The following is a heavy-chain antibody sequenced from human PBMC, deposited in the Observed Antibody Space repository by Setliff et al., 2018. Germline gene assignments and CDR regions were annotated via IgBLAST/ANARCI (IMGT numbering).Heavy chain of an antibody. CDR3: ATSSYYDNAGYRFFDN. V-gene: IGHV3-23*01. D-gene: IGHD3-9*01. CDR1: GFTFSNYA. CDR2: ITTSGGST. Sequence: PGGSLRLSCAASGFTFSNYAMSWVRQTPGKGLEWVSAITTSGGSTYYADSVKGRFTISRDDARGSVLLQMNSLRAEDTGIYYCATSSYYDNAGYRFFDNWGQGTQVTVSS. J-gene: IGHJ4*02.